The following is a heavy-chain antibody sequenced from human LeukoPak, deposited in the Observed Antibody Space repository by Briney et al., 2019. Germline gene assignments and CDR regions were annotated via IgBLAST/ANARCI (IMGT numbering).Heavy chain of an antibody. D-gene: IGHD6-13*01. CDR2: INHSGNT. CDR3: ARATRRGYSSSRIDAFDI. V-gene: IGHV4-34*01. CDR1: GGSFSGYY. Sequence: PSETLSLTCAVYGGSFSGYYWSWIRQPPEKGLEWIGEINHSGNTNYNPSLKSRVAISVATSKNQFSLKLSSVTAADTAVYYCARATRRGYSSSRIDAFDIRGQGTMVTVSS. J-gene: IGHJ3*02.